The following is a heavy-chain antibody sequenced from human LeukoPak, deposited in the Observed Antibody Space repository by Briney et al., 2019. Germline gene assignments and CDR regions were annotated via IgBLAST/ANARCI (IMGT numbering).Heavy chain of an antibody. J-gene: IGHJ4*02. D-gene: IGHD3-10*01. CDR2: ISGSGGST. CDR3: ARDAVWFGSRGLDY. Sequence: PGGSLRLSCAASGFTFSSYAMSWVRQAPGKGLEWVSAISGSGGSTYYADSVKGRFTISRDNSKNTLYLQMNSLRAEDTAVYYCARDAVWFGSRGLDYWGQGTLVTVSS. V-gene: IGHV3-23*01. CDR1: GFTFSSYA.